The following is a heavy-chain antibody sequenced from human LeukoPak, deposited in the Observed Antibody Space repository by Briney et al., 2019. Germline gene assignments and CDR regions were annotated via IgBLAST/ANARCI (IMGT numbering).Heavy chain of an antibody. CDR3: ATTEGGAFDI. CDR1: GYTLTELT. CDR2: FDPEDGET. J-gene: IGHJ3*02. V-gene: IGHV1-24*01. D-gene: IGHD3-16*01. Sequence: ASVNVSCKVSGYTLTELTMHWVRQAPGKGLEWMGGFDPEDGETIYAQKFQGRVTMTEDTSTDTAYMELSSLRSEDTAVYYCATTEGGAFDIWGQGTMVTVSS.